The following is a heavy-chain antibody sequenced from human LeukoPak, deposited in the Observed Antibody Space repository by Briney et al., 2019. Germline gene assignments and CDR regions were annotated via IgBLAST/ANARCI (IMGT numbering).Heavy chain of an antibody. J-gene: IGHJ6*03. Sequence: ASVKVSCKASGYTFTSYGISWVRQAPGQGLEWMGWISAYNGNTNYAQKLQGRVTMTTDTSTSTAYMELRSLRSEDTAVYYCARGVSSGWPYYYYYMDVWGKGTTVTVSS. V-gene: IGHV1-18*01. CDR2: ISAYNGNT. D-gene: IGHD6-19*01. CDR3: ARGVSSGWPYYYYYMDV. CDR1: GYTFTSYG.